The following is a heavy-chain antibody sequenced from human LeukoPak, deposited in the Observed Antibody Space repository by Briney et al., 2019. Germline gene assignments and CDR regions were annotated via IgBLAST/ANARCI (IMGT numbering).Heavy chain of an antibody. Sequence: SVKVSCKASGATSSSYAINWVRQAPGQGLEWMGRIIPMLGITNYSQKFQGRVTMIADKSTSTYYMELSRLRSEDTATYYCACLVEVATTFDSWGQGTLVTVSS. CDR3: ACLVEVATTFDS. J-gene: IGHJ5*01. V-gene: IGHV1-69*04. CDR1: GATSSSYA. CDR2: IIPMLGIT. D-gene: IGHD5-24*01.